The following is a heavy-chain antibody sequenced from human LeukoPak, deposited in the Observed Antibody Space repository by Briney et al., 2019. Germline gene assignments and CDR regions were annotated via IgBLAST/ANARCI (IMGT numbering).Heavy chain of an antibody. Sequence: ASVKVSCKVSGYTLTELSMHWVRQAPGKGLEWMGGFDPEDGETIYAQKFQGRVTMTEDTSTDTAYMELSSLRSEDTAVYYCATDSGSYPGAAFDIWGQGTMVTVSS. D-gene: IGHD1-26*01. CDR2: FDPEDGET. J-gene: IGHJ3*02. CDR1: GYTLTELS. V-gene: IGHV1-24*01. CDR3: ATDSGSYPGAAFDI.